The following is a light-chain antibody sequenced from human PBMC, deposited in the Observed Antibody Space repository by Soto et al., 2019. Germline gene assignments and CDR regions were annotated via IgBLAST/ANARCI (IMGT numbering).Light chain of an antibody. CDR2: EVS. Sequence: QSVLTQPSSLSGSPGQSITISCTGTISDVGGYNYVSWYQQHPGKAPKLMIYEVSNRPSGVSNRFSGSKSGNTASLTISGLQAEDEADYYCSSYTSSSTLIYVFGTGTKVTVL. J-gene: IGLJ1*01. CDR1: ISDVGGYNY. V-gene: IGLV2-14*01. CDR3: SSYTSSSTLIYV.